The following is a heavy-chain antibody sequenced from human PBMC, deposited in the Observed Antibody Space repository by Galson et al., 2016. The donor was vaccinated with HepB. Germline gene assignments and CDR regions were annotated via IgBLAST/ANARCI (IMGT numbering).Heavy chain of an antibody. Sequence: SVKVSCKASGYSFTNFYIHWVRQAPGQGLEWMGLIHPSRGSTNYAQKFQGRVTMSRDTSTSTVYMELSGLRSEDTADYFCARSRGAAATGGFDLWGQATLVIVSS. D-gene: IGHD3-10*01. CDR3: ARSRGAAATGGFDL. V-gene: IGHV1-46*01. J-gene: IGHJ4*02. CDR1: GYSFTNFY. CDR2: IHPSRGST.